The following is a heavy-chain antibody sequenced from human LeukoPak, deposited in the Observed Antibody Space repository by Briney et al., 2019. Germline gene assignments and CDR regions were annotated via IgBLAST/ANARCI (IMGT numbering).Heavy chain of an antibody. CDR2: INHSGST. V-gene: IGHV4-34*01. J-gene: IGHJ5*02. D-gene: IGHD3-3*01. CDR1: GGPFSGYY. Sequence: SETLSLTCAVYGGPFSGYYWSWIRQPPGKGLEWIGEINHSGSTNYNPSLKSRVTISVDTSKNQFSLKLSSVTAADTAVYYSARVRITIFGVVQNWFDPWGQGTLVTVSS. CDR3: ARVRITIFGVVQNWFDP.